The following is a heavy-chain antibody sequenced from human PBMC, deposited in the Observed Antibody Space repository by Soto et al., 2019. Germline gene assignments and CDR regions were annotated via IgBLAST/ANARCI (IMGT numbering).Heavy chain of an antibody. CDR2: INPNSGGT. J-gene: IGHJ5*02. CDR3: AREYCSSTSCPGAFDP. CDR1: GYTFTGYY. V-gene: IGHV1-2*04. Sequence: ASVNVSCKSSGYTFTGYYIHWVRQAPGQGLEWMGWINPNSGGTNYAQKFQGWVTMTRDTSISTAYMELSRLRSDDTAVYYCAREYCSSTSCPGAFDPWGQGTLVT. D-gene: IGHD2-2*01.